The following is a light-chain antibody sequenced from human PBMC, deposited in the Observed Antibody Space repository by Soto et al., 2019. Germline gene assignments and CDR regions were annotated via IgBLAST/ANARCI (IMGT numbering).Light chain of an antibody. V-gene: IGLV1-44*01. J-gene: IGLJ2*01. CDR2: NNN. CDR3: AVWDDSLSGMV. Sequence: QSALTQPSSASGPPGQRVTISCSGSSSNIETNTVDWYQHLPGTAPKVLIFNNNQRPSGVPDRFSGSKSGTSASLAISGLQSEDEADYYCAVWDDSLSGMVFGGGTKVTVL. CDR1: SSNIETNT.